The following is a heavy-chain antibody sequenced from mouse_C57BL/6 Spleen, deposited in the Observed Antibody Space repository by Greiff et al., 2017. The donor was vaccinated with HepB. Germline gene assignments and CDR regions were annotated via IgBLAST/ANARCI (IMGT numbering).Heavy chain of an antibody. CDR3: ARSGYDGYYVDYFDY. V-gene: IGHV1-80*01. J-gene: IGHJ2*01. CDR2: IYPGDGDT. D-gene: IGHD2-3*01. Sequence: QVQLQQSGAELVKPGASVKISCKASGYAFSSYWMNWVKQRPGKGLEWIGQIYPGDGDTNYNGKFKGKATLTADKSSSTAYMQLSSLTSEDSAVYFCARSGYDGYYVDYFDYWGQGTTLTVSS. CDR1: GYAFSSYW.